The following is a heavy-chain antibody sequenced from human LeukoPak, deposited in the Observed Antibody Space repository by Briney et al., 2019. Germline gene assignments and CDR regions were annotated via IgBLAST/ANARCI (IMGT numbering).Heavy chain of an antibody. CDR1: GGSISSYY. CDR2: IYYSGST. Sequence: SETLSLTCTVSGGSISSYYWSWIRQPPGKGLEWIGYIYYSGSTNYNPSLKSRVTISVDTSKNQFSLKLSSVTAADTAVYYCASVFGYCTSSTCSNGFDSWGQGTLVTVSS. CDR3: ASVFGYCTSSTCSNGFDS. V-gene: IGHV4-59*01. J-gene: IGHJ5*01. D-gene: IGHD2-2*03.